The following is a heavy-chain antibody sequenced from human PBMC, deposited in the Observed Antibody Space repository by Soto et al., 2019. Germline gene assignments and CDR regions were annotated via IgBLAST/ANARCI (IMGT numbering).Heavy chain of an antibody. CDR2: IWYDGSNK. V-gene: IGHV3-33*01. CDR3: ARDRQGTAMGNYYYYYGMDV. Sequence: GSLRLSCAASGFTFSSYGMHWVRQAPGKGLEWVAVIWYDGSNKYYADSVKGRFTISRDNSKNTLYLQMNSLRAEDTAVYYCARDRQGTAMGNYYYYYGMDVWGQGTTVTVSS. D-gene: IGHD5-18*01. J-gene: IGHJ6*02. CDR1: GFTFSSYG.